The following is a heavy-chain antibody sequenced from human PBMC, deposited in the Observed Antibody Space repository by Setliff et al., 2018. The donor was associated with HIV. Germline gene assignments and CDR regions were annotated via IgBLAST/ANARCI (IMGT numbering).Heavy chain of an antibody. CDR3: AKQPGGHSFFDS. J-gene: IGHJ4*02. Sequence: SSETLSLTCTVSGASISNYWWTWMRQPPGKELEYHGSIHHSGSTYYSPSLKSRVTISVDTSRNQFSLRLKYVTPADTAVYFCAKQPGGHSFFDSWGQGTLVTVSS. D-gene: IGHD2-21*01. V-gene: IGHV4-59*01. CDR2: IHHSGST. CDR1: GASISNYW.